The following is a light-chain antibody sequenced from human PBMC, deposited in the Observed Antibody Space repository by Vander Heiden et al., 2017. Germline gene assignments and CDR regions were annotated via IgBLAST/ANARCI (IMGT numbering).Light chain of an antibody. Sequence: EPASISCRSSQSLLHSNGYNYLDWYLQKPGQSPQLLIYLGSNRASGVPDRFSGSRSGTDFTLKISRVEAEDVGVYYCMQALQTPFTFGPGTKVDIK. CDR2: LGS. CDR3: MQALQTPFT. J-gene: IGKJ3*01. V-gene: IGKV2-28*01. CDR1: QSLLHSNGYNY.